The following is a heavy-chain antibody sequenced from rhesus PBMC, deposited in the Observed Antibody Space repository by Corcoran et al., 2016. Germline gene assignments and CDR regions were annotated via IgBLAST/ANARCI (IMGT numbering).Heavy chain of an antibody. D-gene: IGHD2-27*01. CDR2: INGNRWRT. CDR1: GASISSYW. J-gene: IGHJ4*01. CDR3: ARAGRGDYCSGTYCYGYDY. Sequence: QVQLQESGPGLVKPSETLSLTCAVSGASISSYWWNWIRQPPGKGLGGIGEINGNRWRTNYSPSLQSRVTISQDSSKNQFSLKLSSVTAVDTAVYYCARAGRGDYCSGTYCYGYDYWGQGVLVTVSS. V-gene: IGHV4-80*01.